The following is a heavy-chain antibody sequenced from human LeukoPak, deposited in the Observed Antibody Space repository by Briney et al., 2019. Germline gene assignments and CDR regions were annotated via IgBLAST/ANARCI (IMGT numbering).Heavy chain of an antibody. CDR1: GGSISSYY. CDR3: ARGCRTYYDFWSVRGGGFDY. V-gene: IGHV4-59*12. J-gene: IGHJ4*02. Sequence: PSETLSLTCTVSGGSISSYYWSWIRQPPGKGLEWIGYIYYSGSTNYNPSLKSRVTISVDTSKNQFSLKLSSVTAADTAVYYCARGCRTYYDFWSVRGGGFDYWGQGTLVTVSS. CDR2: IYYSGST. D-gene: IGHD3-3*01.